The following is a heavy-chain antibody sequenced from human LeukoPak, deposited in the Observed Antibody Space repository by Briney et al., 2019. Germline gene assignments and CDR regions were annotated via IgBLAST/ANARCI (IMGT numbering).Heavy chain of an antibody. Sequence: ASVKVSCKVSVYTLTELSMHWVRQAPGKGREWMGGFDPEDGETIYAQKFQGRVTMTEDTSTDTAYMELSSLRSEDTAVYYCATGGKYSSSWYNFDYWGQGTLVTVSS. CDR3: ATGGKYSSSWYNFDY. CDR2: FDPEDGET. V-gene: IGHV1-24*01. D-gene: IGHD6-13*01. J-gene: IGHJ4*02. CDR1: VYTLTELS.